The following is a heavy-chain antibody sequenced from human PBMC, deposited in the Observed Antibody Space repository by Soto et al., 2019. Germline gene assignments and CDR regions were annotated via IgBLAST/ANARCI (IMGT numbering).Heavy chain of an antibody. J-gene: IGHJ4*02. V-gene: IGHV3-33*01. D-gene: IGHD5-12*01. CDR1: GFTFSSYG. Sequence: GGSLRLSCAASGFTFSSYGMHWVRQAPGKGLEWVAVIWYDGSNKYYADSVKGRFTISRDNSKNTLYLQMNSLRAEDTAVYYCARDSDIVATTMHDIAAAALDYWGQGTLVTVSS. CDR3: ARDSDIVATTMHDIAAAALDY. CDR2: IWYDGSNK.